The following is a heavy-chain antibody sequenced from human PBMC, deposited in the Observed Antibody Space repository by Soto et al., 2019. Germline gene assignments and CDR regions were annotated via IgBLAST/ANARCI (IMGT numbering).Heavy chain of an antibody. CDR2: ISGSGGST. D-gene: IGHD3-22*01. J-gene: IGHJ4*02. Sequence: GGSLRLSCAASGFTFSSYAMSWVRQAPGKGLEWVSAISGSGGSTYYADSVKGRFTISRDNSKNTLYLQMNSLRAEDTAAYYCAIGYYYDSSGYAPFDYWGQGTLVTVSS. V-gene: IGHV3-23*01. CDR3: AIGYYYDSSGYAPFDY. CDR1: GFTFSSYA.